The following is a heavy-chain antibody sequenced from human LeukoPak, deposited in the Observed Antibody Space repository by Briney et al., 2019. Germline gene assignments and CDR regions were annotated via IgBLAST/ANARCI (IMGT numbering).Heavy chain of an antibody. CDR3: ARGWSSSWYDY. Sequence: SETLSLTCTVSGGSISSYYWSWIRQPPGKGLEWIGYIYYSGSTNYNPSLKSRVTISVDTSKNQFSLKLSSVTAADTAVYYCARGWSSSWYDYWGQGTLVTVSS. J-gene: IGHJ4*02. D-gene: IGHD6-13*01. CDR2: IYYSGST. CDR1: GGSISSYY. V-gene: IGHV4-59*08.